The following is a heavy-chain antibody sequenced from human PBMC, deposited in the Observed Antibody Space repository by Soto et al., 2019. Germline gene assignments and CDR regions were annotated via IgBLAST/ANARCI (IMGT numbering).Heavy chain of an antibody. V-gene: IGHV3-23*01. CDR3: ARRVIGSSRAFDI. D-gene: IGHD3-10*01. CDR2: ISDGGDLT. Sequence: GGPLRLSCAASGFAFSSHPMSWVRQAPEKGLEWVAGISDGGDLTYNADSVRGRFTISRDNSRNTLYLQMNSLRAEDTAVYYCARRVIGSSRAFDIWGQGTMVTVSS. J-gene: IGHJ3*02. CDR1: GFAFSSHP.